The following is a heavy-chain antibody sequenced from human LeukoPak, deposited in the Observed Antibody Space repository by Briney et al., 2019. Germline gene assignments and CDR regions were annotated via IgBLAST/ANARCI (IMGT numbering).Heavy chain of an antibody. D-gene: IGHD2-8*02. CDR3: ARDFRWWRY. J-gene: IGHJ4*02. V-gene: IGHV3-7*01. Sequence: GGSLRLSCVASGFTFSSYWMSWVRQAPGKGLEWVANIKQDGSEKYYVDSVKGRFTISRDNAKNSLYLQMNSLRAEDTAVYYCARDFRWWRYWGQGTLVTVSS. CDR2: IKQDGSEK. CDR1: GFTFSSYW.